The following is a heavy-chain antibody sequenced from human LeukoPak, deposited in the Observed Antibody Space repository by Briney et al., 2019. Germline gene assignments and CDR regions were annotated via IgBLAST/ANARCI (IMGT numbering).Heavy chain of an antibody. Sequence: GASVKVSCKASGYIFTDYYIHWVRQAPGRGLEWMAWINPNSGDTNYAQKFQGRVTMTRGTSIRTANMDLNRLTSNDTAVYYCARGRGSGWSPPDYWGQGTLVIVSS. V-gene: IGHV1-2*02. CDR1: GYIFTDYY. CDR2: INPNSGDT. J-gene: IGHJ4*02. D-gene: IGHD6-19*01. CDR3: ARGRGSGWSPPDY.